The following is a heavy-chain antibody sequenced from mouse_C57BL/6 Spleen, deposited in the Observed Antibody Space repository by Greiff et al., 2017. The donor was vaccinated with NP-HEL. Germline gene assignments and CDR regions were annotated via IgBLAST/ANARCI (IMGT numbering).Heavy chain of an antibody. Sequence: VQLQQSGAELVKPGASVKLSCKASGYTFTSYWMHWVKQRPGQGLEWIGMIHPNSGSTNYNEKFKSEATLTVDKSSSTAYMQLSSLTSEDSAVYYCARRDGNYAMDYWGQGTSVTVSS. D-gene: IGHD2-1*01. V-gene: IGHV1-64*01. CDR2: IHPNSGST. J-gene: IGHJ4*01. CDR1: GYTFTSYW. CDR3: ARRDGNYAMDY.